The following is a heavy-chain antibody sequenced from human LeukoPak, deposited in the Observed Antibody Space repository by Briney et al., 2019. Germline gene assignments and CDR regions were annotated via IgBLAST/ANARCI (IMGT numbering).Heavy chain of an antibody. CDR3: AREPDCSGGGCYSNFDY. CDR1: GFTFSSYS. J-gene: IGHJ4*02. CDR2: ISSSSSYI. Sequence: GGSLRLSCAASGFTFSSYSMNWVRQAPGKGLEWVSSISSSSSYIYYADSVKGRFTISRDNAKNSLYLQMNSLRAEDTAVYYCAREPDCSGGGCYSNFDYWGQGTLVTVSS. D-gene: IGHD2-15*01. V-gene: IGHV3-21*01.